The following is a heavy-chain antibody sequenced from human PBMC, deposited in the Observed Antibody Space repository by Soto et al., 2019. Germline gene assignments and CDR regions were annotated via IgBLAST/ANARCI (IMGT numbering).Heavy chain of an antibody. J-gene: IGHJ5*02. CDR1: GGSISSSNW. Sequence: SETLSLTCAVSGGSISSSNWWSWVRQPPGKGLEWIGEIYHSGSTNYNPSLKSRVTISVDKSKNQFSLKLSSVTAADTAIYFCARYFSGSTNWFDPWGQGTLVTVS. CDR3: ARYFSGSTNWFDP. CDR2: IYHSGST. D-gene: IGHD2-15*01. V-gene: IGHV4-4*02.